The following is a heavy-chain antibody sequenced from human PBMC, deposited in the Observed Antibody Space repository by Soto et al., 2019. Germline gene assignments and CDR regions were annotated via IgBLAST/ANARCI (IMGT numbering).Heavy chain of an antibody. J-gene: IGHJ5*02. V-gene: IGHV1-69*15. CDR2: IIPIFGTT. D-gene: IGHD5-12*01. Sequence: QVHLVQSGAEVKKPGSSVNVSCKASGGTFSNYAITWVRQAPGQGLEWVGRIIPIFGTTNVAQKFQGRVTITADESTPKAYMELSGLRSDDTAVYYCAKDGGADGYFGNWLAPWGQGTLVTVSS. CDR1: GGTFSNYA. CDR3: AKDGGADGYFGNWLAP.